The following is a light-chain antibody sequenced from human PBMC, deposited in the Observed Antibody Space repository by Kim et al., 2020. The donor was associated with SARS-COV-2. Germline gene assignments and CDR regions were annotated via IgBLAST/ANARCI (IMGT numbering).Light chain of an antibody. V-gene: IGLV2-8*01. CDR1: SGVVGGFSS. CDR2: EVT. CDR3: NSYAGNNNFV. J-gene: IGLJ2*01. Sequence: QSVPTACPGTSGVVGGFSSVSLYQQHPGKAPKLLIYEVTRRSSGVPDRFSASKSGNTASLTVSGLQADDEADYYCNSYAGNNNFVFGGGTKLTVL.